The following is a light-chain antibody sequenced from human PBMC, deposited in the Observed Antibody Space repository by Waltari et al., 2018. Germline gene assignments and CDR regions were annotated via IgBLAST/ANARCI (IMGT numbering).Light chain of an antibody. CDR3: ATWDDSLNGL. V-gene: IGLV1-44*01. CDR2: SNN. J-gene: IGLJ2*01. CDR1: SPTIGSQS. Sequence: QSVLTQPPSVSGTPGQRVPIPCSGSSPTIGSQSVNWYHPVPGTAPNLLIYSNNQRPSGVPDRFSGSKSGTAASLASSGLQSEDEADYYCATWDDSLNGLFGGGTKLTVL.